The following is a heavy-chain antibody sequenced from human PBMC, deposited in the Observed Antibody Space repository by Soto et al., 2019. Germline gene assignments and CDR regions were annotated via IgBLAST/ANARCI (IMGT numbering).Heavy chain of an antibody. CDR2: INKNGDRT. J-gene: IGHJ4*02. CDR3: ATKEGFDY. CDR1: GFTFSSET. Sequence: EVQLMESGGGLVQPGGSLRLSCAASGFTFSSETMFWVRQAPGKGLEHISAINKNGDRTYYADSVKGSFTIPRDNSKNTLYLQMGSLRAADIDVYYCATKEGFDYWGQGTLVTVSS. V-gene: IGHV3-64*07.